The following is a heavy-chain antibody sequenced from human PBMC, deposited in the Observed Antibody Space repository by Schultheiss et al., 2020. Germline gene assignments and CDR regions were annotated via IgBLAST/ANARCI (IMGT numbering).Heavy chain of an antibody. Sequence: SETLSLTCTVSGGSISSGSYYWSWIRQPAGKGLEWIGRIYTSGSTNYNPSLKSRVTISVDTSKNQFSLKLSSVTAADTAVYYCARGLWQLGYWGQGTLVTVSS. CDR1: GGSISSGSYY. D-gene: IGHD6-6*01. J-gene: IGHJ4*02. V-gene: IGHV4-61*02. CDR2: IYTSGST. CDR3: ARGLWQLGY.